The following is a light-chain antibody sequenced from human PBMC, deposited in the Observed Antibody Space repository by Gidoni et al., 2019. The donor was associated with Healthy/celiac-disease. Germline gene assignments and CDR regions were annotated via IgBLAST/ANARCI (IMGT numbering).Light chain of an antibody. CDR3: SSYAGSNIYVV. Sequence: QSALPQPPSASGSPGQSVTISCTGTSSDVGGYNYVSWYQQHPGNAPKLMIYEVSKRPSGVPDRFSGSKSGNTASLTVSGRQAEDEADYYCSSYAGSNIYVVFGGGTKLTVL. V-gene: IGLV2-8*01. CDR2: EVS. J-gene: IGLJ2*01. CDR1: SSDVGGYNY.